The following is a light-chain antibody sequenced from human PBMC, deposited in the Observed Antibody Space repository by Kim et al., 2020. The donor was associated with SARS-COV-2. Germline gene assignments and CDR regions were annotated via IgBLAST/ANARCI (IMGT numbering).Light chain of an antibody. CDR2: SAS. Sequence: PAVGDRDTITRRGSQDIWMWLAWYQQQPGKAPKLLIFSASSLQTGVPSRFSGSGSGTDFTLTIYRLQPEDFATYYCQQANSFPLTFGGGTKVDIK. V-gene: IGKV1-12*01. CDR3: QQANSFPLT. J-gene: IGKJ4*01. CDR1: QDIWMW.